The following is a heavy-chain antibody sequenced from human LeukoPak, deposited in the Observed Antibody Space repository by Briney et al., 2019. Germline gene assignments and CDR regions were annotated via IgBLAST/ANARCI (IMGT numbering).Heavy chain of an antibody. Sequence: ASVKVSCKASGYTFTSYDINWVRQATGQGLEWMGWMNPKSGNTGYAQKFQGRVTMTRYTSIRTAHMELSSLRSEATAVYYCARAGGYCGRISCPYYFDYWGQGSLVAVSS. CDR2: MNPKSGNT. J-gene: IGHJ4*02. CDR1: GYTFTSYD. CDR3: ARAGGYCGRISCPYYFDY. D-gene: IGHD2-15*01. V-gene: IGHV1-8*01.